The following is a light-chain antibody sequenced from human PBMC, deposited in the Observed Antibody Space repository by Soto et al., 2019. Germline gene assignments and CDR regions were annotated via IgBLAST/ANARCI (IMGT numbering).Light chain of an antibody. CDR3: AACEDCLNGFYV. CDR2: NNN. J-gene: IGLJ1*01. CDR1: SSNIGSNT. V-gene: IGLV1-44*01. Sequence: HSVLTQPPSASGTPGQRVTISCSGSSSNIGSNTVNWYQQLPGTAPKLLIYNNNQRPSGVPDRISGSKSGTSASLAIGGLQSEDESDYDSAACEDCLNGFYVFGTGTKVTV.